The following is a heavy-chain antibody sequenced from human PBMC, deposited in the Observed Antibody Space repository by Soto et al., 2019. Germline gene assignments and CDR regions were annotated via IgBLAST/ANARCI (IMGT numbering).Heavy chain of an antibody. Sequence: QVQLVESGGGVVQPGGSLRLSCAASGFTFSSYAMHWVRQAPGKGLEWVAVISYDGSNKYYADSVKGRFTISRDNSKNTLYLQMNSLRAEDTAVYYCAREMGVVNWFDPWGQGTLVTVSS. CDR3: AREMGVVNWFDP. J-gene: IGHJ5*02. CDR2: ISYDGSNK. D-gene: IGHD3-16*01. CDR1: GFTFSSYA. V-gene: IGHV3-30-3*01.